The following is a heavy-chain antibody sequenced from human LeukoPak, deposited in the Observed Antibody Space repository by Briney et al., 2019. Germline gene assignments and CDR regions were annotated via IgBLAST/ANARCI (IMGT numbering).Heavy chain of an antibody. D-gene: IGHD6-19*01. V-gene: IGHV3-30*02. CDR1: GFTFSSYG. CDR2: IRYDGSNK. Sequence: GGSLRLSCAASGFTFSSYGMHWVRQAPGKGLEWVAFIRYDGSNKYYADSVKGRFTISRDNAKNSLYLQMNSLRAEDTAVYFCARDTSSAWYGLIDYWGQGSLVTVSS. CDR3: ARDTSSAWYGLIDY. J-gene: IGHJ4*02.